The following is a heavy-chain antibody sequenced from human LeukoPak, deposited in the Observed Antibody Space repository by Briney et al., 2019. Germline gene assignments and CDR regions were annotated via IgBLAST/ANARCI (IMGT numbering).Heavy chain of an antibody. J-gene: IGHJ1*01. CDR2: IYSSGNT. CDR3: ARGSGMVRGYFQH. CDR1: GYIVNSYY. V-gene: IGHV3-66*01. D-gene: IGHD3-10*01. Sequence: GGSLRLSCAASGYIVNSYYMSWVRHAPGRGLEGVSVIYSSGNTYYADSVKARFTISRDNSKNTLYLQMNSLRDEDSAVYYCARGSGMVRGYFQHWGQGTLVTVS.